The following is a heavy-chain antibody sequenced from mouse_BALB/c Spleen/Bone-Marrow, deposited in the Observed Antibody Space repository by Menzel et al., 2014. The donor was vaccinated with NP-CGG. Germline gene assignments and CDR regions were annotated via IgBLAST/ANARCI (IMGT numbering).Heavy chain of an antibody. CDR2: INDGGSYT. D-gene: IGHD2-1*01. CDR3: ARDGNFAMDY. V-gene: IGHV5-4*02. J-gene: IGHJ4*01. Sequence: EVKVVESGGGLVKPGGSLKLSCAVSGFTFSDYYMYWVRQNPEKRLEWVATINDGGSYTCYPDSVKGRFTISRDNAKNNLYLQMSSLKSEDTAMYYCARDGNFAMDYWGQGTSVTVSS. CDR1: GFTFSDYY.